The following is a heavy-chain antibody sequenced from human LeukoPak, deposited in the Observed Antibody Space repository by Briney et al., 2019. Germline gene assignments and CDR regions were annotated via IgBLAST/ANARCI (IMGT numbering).Heavy chain of an antibody. CDR3: ARDRAGWELLNFRGAFDI. Sequence: SETLSLTCTVSGGSISSSSYYWGWLRQPPGKGREWIGSIYDSGRTYYNPSLKRRVTISVDTSKNQFSLNLSSVTAADTAVYYCARDRAGWELLNFRGAFDICGQGTMVTVSS. D-gene: IGHD1-26*01. J-gene: IGHJ3*02. CDR2: IYDSGRT. V-gene: IGHV4-39*07. CDR1: GGSISSSSYY.